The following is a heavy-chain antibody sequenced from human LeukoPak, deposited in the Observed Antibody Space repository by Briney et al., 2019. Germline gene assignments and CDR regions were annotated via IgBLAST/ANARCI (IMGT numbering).Heavy chain of an antibody. CDR3: AKAIAAPVWYFDL. CDR2: ISGSGGST. V-gene: IGHV3-23*01. J-gene: IGHJ2*01. Sequence: GGSLRLSCAASGFTFSTYVMSWVRQAPGKGLEWVSAISGSGGSTYYADSVKGRFTISRDNSKNTLYLQMNTLRAEDTAVYYCAKAIAAPVWYFDLWGRGTLVTVSS. CDR1: GFTFSTYV. D-gene: IGHD6-13*01.